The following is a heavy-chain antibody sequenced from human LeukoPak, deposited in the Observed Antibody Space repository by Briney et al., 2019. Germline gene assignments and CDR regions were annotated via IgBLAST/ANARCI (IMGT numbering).Heavy chain of an antibody. D-gene: IGHD6-19*01. Sequence: GGSLRLYCAASGFTFSSYWMSWVRPAPVKGLEWVANIKQDGSEKYYVDSVKGRFTISRDNAKNSLYLQMNSLRAEDTAVYYCAREDQQWPVLDYWGQGTLVTVSS. CDR3: AREDQQWPVLDY. CDR2: IKQDGSEK. CDR1: GFTFSSYW. J-gene: IGHJ4*02. V-gene: IGHV3-7*03.